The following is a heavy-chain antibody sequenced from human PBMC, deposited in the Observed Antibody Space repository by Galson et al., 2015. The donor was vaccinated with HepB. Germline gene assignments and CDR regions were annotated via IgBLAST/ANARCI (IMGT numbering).Heavy chain of an antibody. V-gene: IGHV1-69*04. D-gene: IGHD6-13*01. CDR1: GGTFSSYA. J-gene: IGHJ6*02. Sequence: SVKVSCKASGGTFSSYAISWVRQAPGQGLEWMGRIIPILGIANYAQKFQGRVTITADKSTSTAYMELSSLRSEDTAVYYCARLGAAAGTGFGYYYGMDVWGQGTTVTVSS. CDR3: ARLGAAAGTGFGYYYGMDV. CDR2: IIPILGIA.